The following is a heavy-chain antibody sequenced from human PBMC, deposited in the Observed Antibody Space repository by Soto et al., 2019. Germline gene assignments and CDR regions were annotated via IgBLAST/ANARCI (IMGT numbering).Heavy chain of an antibody. Sequence: LRLSCAASGFTFSSYGMHWVRQAPGKGLEWVAVISYDGSNKYYADSVKGRFTISRDNSKNTLYLQMNSLRAEDTAVYYCAKDQFDYWGQGTLVTVSS. V-gene: IGHV3-30*18. CDR3: AKDQFDY. J-gene: IGHJ4*02. CDR1: GFTFSSYG. CDR2: ISYDGSNK.